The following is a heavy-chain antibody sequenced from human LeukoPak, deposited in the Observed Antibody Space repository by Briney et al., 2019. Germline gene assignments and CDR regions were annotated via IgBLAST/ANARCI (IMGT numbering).Heavy chain of an antibody. D-gene: IGHD3-22*01. Sequence: PSETLSLTCTVSGGSISSSSYYWGWIRQPPGKGLEWIGSIYYSGSTYYNPSLKSRVTISVDTSKNQFSLKLSSVTAADTAVYYCARTYYYDNAFDYWGQGTLVTVSS. CDR2: IYYSGST. J-gene: IGHJ4*02. CDR3: ARTYYYDNAFDY. V-gene: IGHV4-39*01. CDR1: GGSISSSSYY.